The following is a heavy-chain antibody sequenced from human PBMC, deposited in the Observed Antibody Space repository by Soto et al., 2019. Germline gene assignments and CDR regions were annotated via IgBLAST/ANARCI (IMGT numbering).Heavy chain of an antibody. V-gene: IGHV1-2*02. J-gene: IGHJ6*02. CDR2: IKPNTDDT. CDR3: ARSPYSLEADGQHYYYGMDL. Sequence: ASVEGLCKPSGFSISGFYLHWVRQAPGQGLEWMGWIKPNTDDTGYAQKFQGRVTLTWDTSSSAGYLDLSRLRSDDTAVYYCARSPYSLEADGQHYYYGMDLWGLGTTVTVSS. D-gene: IGHD2-15*01. CDR1: GFSISGFY.